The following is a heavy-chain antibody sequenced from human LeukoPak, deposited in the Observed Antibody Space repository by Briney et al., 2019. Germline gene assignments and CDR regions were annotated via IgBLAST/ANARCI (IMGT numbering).Heavy chain of an antibody. D-gene: IGHD3-10*01. CDR2: IKQDGSEK. CDR3: ARVVRGVISSWFDP. CDR1: GFTFSSYW. V-gene: IGHV3-7*03. J-gene: IGHJ5*02. Sequence: GGSLRLSCAASGFTFSSYWMSWVRQAPGKGLEWVANIKQDGSEKYYVDSVKGRFTISRDNAKNSLYLQMNSLRAKDTAVYYCARVVRGVISSWFDPWGQGTLVTVSS.